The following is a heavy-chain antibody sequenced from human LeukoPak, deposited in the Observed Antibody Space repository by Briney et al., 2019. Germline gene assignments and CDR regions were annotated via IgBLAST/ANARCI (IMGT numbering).Heavy chain of an antibody. D-gene: IGHD3-10*01. CDR1: GYSFTYYW. Sequence: GESLKISCKGSGYSFTYYWIGWVRQMPGKGLEWMGIIYPGDSDTRYSPSFQGQVTISADKSISTAYLQWSSLKASDTAMYYCATKFYGSGSYLRYWGQGTLVTVSS. CDR2: IYPGDSDT. CDR3: ATKFYGSGSYLRY. J-gene: IGHJ4*02. V-gene: IGHV5-51*01.